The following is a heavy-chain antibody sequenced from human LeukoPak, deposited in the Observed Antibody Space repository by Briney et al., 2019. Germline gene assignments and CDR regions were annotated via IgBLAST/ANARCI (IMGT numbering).Heavy chain of an antibody. CDR3: AREVRLVGATLFDY. V-gene: IGHV1-2*06. CDR1: GYTFTGYY. CDR2: INPNSGGT. J-gene: IGHJ4*02. Sequence: ASVKVSCKASGYTFTGYYMHWVRQAPGQGLEWMGRINPNSGGTNYAQKFQGRVTMTRDTSISTAYMELSRLRSDDTAVYYCAREVRLVGATLFDYWGQGTLVTVS. D-gene: IGHD1-26*01.